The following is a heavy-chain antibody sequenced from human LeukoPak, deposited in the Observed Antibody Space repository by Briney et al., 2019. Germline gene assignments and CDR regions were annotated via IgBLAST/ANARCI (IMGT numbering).Heavy chain of an antibody. CDR2: IYYSGST. J-gene: IGHJ6*03. CDR1: GGSISSSSYY. D-gene: IGHD2-21*01. V-gene: IGHV4-39*07. Sequence: PSETLSLTCTVSGGSISSSSYYWGWIRQPPGKGLEWIGSIYYSGSTYYNPSLKSRVTISVDTSKNQFSLKLSSVTAADTAVYYCARIPSSYYYYMDVWGKGTTVTVSS. CDR3: ARIPSSYYYYMDV.